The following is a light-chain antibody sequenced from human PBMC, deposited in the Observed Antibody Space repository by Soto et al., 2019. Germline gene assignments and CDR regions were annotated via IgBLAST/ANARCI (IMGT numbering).Light chain of an antibody. J-gene: IGLJ1*01. V-gene: IGLV1-40*01. CDR1: SSNIGAGFD. Sequence: QSVLTQPPSVSGAPGQRVTISCTGSSSNIGAGFDVHWYQQLPGTAPKLLIYGITNRPSGVPDRFSGSKSATSASLAITGLQPEDEADYYCHSYDGSRSGYVFGSGTKLTVL. CDR3: HSYDGSRSGYV. CDR2: GIT.